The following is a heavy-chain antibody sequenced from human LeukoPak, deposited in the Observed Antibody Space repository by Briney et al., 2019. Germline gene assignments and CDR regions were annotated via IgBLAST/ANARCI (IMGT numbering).Heavy chain of an antibody. Sequence: SETLSLTCAVYGGSFSGYYWSWIRQPPGKGLEWIGEINHSGSTNYNPSLKSRVTISVDTSKNQLSLKLSSVTAADTAVYYCARCPSGYYSYFHYWGQRTLVTVSS. V-gene: IGHV4-34*01. CDR3: ARCPSGYYSYFHY. D-gene: IGHD3-22*01. CDR1: GGSFSGYY. CDR2: INHSGST. J-gene: IGHJ4*02.